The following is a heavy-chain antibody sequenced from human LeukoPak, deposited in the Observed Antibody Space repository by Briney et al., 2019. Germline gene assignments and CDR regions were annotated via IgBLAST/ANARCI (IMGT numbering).Heavy chain of an antibody. CDR1: GFTVSSNY. J-gene: IGHJ4*02. V-gene: IGHV3-66*01. Sequence: GGSLRLSCAASGFTVSSNYMSWVRQAPGKGLEWVSVIYSGGSTYYADSVKGRFTISRDNARNSLYLQMNSLRAEDTAVYYCARGAEGIAASDSNFDYWGQGMLVTVSS. CDR2: IYSGGST. CDR3: ARGAEGIAASDSNFDY. D-gene: IGHD6-13*01.